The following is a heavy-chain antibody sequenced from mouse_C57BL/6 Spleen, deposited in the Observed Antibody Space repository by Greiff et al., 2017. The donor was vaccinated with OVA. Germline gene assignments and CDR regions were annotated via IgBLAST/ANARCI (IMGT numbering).Heavy chain of an antibody. CDR3: ARSRGYCQFAY. CDR2: IYPSDSET. D-gene: IGHD2-3*01. Sequence: QVQLQQPGAELVRPGSSVKLSCKASGYTFTSYWMDWVKQRPGQGLEWIGNIYPSDSETHYNQKFKDKATLTVDKSSSTAYMQLSSLTSEDSAVYYCARSRGYCQFAYWGQGTLVTVSA. V-gene: IGHV1-61*01. CDR1: GYTFTSYW. J-gene: IGHJ3*01.